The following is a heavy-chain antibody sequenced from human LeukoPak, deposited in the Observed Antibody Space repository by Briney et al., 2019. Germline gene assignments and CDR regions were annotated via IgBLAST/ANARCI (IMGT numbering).Heavy chain of an antibody. CDR2: ISSSSSYI. CDR1: GFTFSSYS. D-gene: IGHD6-19*01. Sequence: GGSLRLSCAASGFTFSSYSMNWVRQAPGKGLEWVSSISSSSSYIYYADSVKGRFTISRDNAKNSLYLQMNSLRAEDTAVYYCARVWQQLLVLDAFDIWGQGTMVTVSS. CDR3: ARVWQQLLVLDAFDI. V-gene: IGHV3-21*01. J-gene: IGHJ3*02.